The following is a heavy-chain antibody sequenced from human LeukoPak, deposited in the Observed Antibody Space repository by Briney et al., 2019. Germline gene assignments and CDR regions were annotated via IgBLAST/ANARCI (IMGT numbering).Heavy chain of an antibody. CDR3: ADNLSR. J-gene: IGHJ4*02. D-gene: IGHD1-1*01. Sequence: GGSLRLSCAASGMTLSITSMNWVRQAPGKGLEWISYIDKSGDPTHCADSVKGRFTISRDIARNSLFLQMNSLRAEDTAVYFCADNLSRWGQGTLVTVSS. V-gene: IGHV3-48*04. CDR1: GMTLSITS. CDR2: IDKSGDPT.